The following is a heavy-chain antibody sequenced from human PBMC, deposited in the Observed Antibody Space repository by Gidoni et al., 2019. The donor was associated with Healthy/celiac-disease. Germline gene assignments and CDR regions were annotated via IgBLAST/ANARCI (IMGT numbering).Heavy chain of an antibody. J-gene: IGHJ6*02. CDR2: ISWNSGSI. V-gene: IGHV3-9*01. D-gene: IGHD2-8*01. CDR3: AKDIEHPEDAKYGMDV. Sequence: EVQLVESGGGLVQPGRSLRLSCAASGFTFDDYAMHWVRQAPGKGLEWVSGISWNSGSIGYADSVKGRFTISRDNAKNSLYLQMNSLRAEDTALYYCAKDIEHPEDAKYGMDVWGQGTTVTVSS. CDR1: GFTFDDYA.